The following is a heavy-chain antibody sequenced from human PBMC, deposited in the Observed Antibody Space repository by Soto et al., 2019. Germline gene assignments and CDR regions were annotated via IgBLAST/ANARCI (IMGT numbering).Heavy chain of an antibody. CDR2: IYHSGST. V-gene: IGHV4-30-2*01. J-gene: IGHJ5*02. D-gene: IGHD1-26*01. CDR3: ARDRFSVGARINWFDP. Sequence: SETLSLTCAVSGGSISSGGYSWSWIRQPPGKGLEWIGYIYHSGSTYYNPSLKSRVTISVDRSKNQFSLKLSSVTAADTAVYYCARDRFSVGARINWFDPWGQGTLVTVSS. CDR1: GGSISSGGYS.